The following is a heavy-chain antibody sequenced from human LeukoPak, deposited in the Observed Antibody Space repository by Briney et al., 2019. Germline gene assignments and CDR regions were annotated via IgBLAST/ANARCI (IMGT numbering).Heavy chain of an antibody. CDR1: GDSVSSNSAA. V-gene: IGHV6-1*01. J-gene: IGHJ5*02. CDR3: ARAGQWLRSSWLDP. CDR2: TYFRSKWYN. D-gene: IGHD5-12*01. Sequence: SQTLSLTCAISGDSVSSNSAAWNWIRQSPSRGLEWLGRTYFRSKWYNDYAVSLRGRLSINPDTSKNQFSLQLTSVTNEDTAVYYCARAGQWLRSSWLDPWGQGTLVTVSS.